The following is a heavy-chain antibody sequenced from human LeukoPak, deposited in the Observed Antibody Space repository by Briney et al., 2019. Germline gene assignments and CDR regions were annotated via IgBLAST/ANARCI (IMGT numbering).Heavy chain of an antibody. V-gene: IGHV3-21*04. J-gene: IGHJ4*02. D-gene: IGHD6-19*01. CDR2: ISSSSSYI. Sequence: GGSLRLSCEASGFTFSSYSMNWVRQAPGKGLEWVSSISSSSSYIYYADSVKGRFTISRDNSKNTLYLQMNSLRAEDTAVYYCAKDLVAVAGDYWGQGTLVTVSS. CDR1: GFTFSSYS. CDR3: AKDLVAVAGDY.